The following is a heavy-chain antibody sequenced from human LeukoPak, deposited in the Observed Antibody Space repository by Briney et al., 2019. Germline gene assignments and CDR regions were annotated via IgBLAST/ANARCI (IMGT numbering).Heavy chain of an antibody. CDR1: GFTFSNAW. Sequence: GGSLRLSCATSGFTFSNAWMNWVRQAPGKGLEWVARIRSKRDGGTTDYAAPVKGRFTISRDDSKNTMYLQMNSLKAEDTAVYYCARDWYYAFDFWGQGTMVTVSS. CDR3: ARDWYYAFDF. CDR2: IRSKRDGGTT. V-gene: IGHV3-15*07. J-gene: IGHJ3*01. D-gene: IGHD2-21*02.